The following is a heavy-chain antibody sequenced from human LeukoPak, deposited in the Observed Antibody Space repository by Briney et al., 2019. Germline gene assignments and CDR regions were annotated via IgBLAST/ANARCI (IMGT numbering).Heavy chain of an antibody. V-gene: IGHV4-4*02. Sequence: SGTLSLTCAVSGGSISSSNWWSWVRQPPGKGLEWIGEIYHSGSTNYNPSLKSRATISVDTSKNQFSLKLSSVTAADTAVYYCARVTHYYDSGSYPYWGQGTLVIVSS. CDR2: IYHSGST. CDR1: GGSISSSNW. J-gene: IGHJ4*02. D-gene: IGHD3-10*01. CDR3: ARVTHYYDSGSYPY.